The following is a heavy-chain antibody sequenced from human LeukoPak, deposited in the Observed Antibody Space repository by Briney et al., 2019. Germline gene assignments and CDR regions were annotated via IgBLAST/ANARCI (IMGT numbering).Heavy chain of an antibody. CDR1: GFTFGSYG. Sequence: GGSLRLSCAASGFTFGSYGMHWVRQAPGKGLEWVAFIRYDGSNKYYADSVKGRFTISRDNSKNTLYLQMNSLRAEDTAVYYCAKRRAVPAASWFDPWGQGTLVTVSS. CDR2: IRYDGSNK. CDR3: AKRRAVPAASWFDP. J-gene: IGHJ5*02. V-gene: IGHV3-30*02. D-gene: IGHD2-2*01.